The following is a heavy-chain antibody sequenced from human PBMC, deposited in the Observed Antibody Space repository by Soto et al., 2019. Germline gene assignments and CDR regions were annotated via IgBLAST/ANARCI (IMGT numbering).Heavy chain of an antibody. J-gene: IGHJ4*02. CDR1: GFTFSTYY. Sequence: EVQLVESGGGLVKPGGSLRLSCAASGFTFSTYYMNWVRQAPGKGLEWVSAITSGGSYIYYADSVRGRFTISRDNVKNSLYLQMDGLRAEDTALYYCARDYSGYLDQWGQGTLVTVSS. CDR3: ARDYSGYLDQ. CDR2: ITSGGSYI. D-gene: IGHD5-12*01. V-gene: IGHV3-21*01.